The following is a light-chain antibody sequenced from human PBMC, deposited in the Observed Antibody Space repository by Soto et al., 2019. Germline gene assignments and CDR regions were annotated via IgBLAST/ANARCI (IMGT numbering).Light chain of an antibody. CDR1: QSVSSH. J-gene: IGKJ1*01. CDR3: QHYNSYSEA. V-gene: IGKV3-11*01. Sequence: EIVLTQSPATLSLSPGDRATLSCRASQSVSSHFAWYQQKSGQAPRLLIYDASKRATGIPARFSGSGSGTEFTLTISSLQPDDFATYYCQHYNSYSEAFGQGTKVDIK. CDR2: DAS.